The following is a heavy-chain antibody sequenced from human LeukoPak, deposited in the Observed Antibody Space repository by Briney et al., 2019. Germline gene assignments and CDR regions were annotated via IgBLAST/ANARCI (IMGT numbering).Heavy chain of an antibody. CDR2: ISSSSSYI. CDR1: GFTFSSYS. D-gene: IGHD6-19*01. V-gene: IGHV3-21*01. J-gene: IGHJ5*02. Sequence: PGGSLRLSCAASGFTFSSYSMNWVRQAPGKGLEWVSSISSSSSYIYYADSVKGRFTISRDNAKNSLYLQMNSLRAEDTAVYYCVSGASGWTINPPFDPWGQGTLVTVSS. CDR3: VSGASGWTINPPFDP.